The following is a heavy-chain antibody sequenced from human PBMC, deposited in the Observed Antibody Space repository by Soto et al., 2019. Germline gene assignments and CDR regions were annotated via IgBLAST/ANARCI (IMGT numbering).Heavy chain of an antibody. J-gene: IGHJ4*02. V-gene: IGHV3-33*01. CDR1: GFTLSSYG. CDR3: ARDGRGAHSSSWYYFDY. CDR2: IWDDGSNK. D-gene: IGHD6-13*01. Sequence: GGSLRLSCGASGFTLSSYGMHWVRQAPGKGLARVAVIWDDGSNKYYADSVKGRFTISRDNSKNTLYLQMNSLRAEDTAVYYCARDGRGAHSSSWYYFDYRGQRTLVTVSS.